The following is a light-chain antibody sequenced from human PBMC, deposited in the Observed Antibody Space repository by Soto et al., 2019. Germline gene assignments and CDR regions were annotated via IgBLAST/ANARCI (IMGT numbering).Light chain of an antibody. CDR3: SSYAGSYSFYV. V-gene: IGLV2-11*01. CDR2: DVT. J-gene: IGLJ1*01. CDR1: TSDVGGYNY. Sequence: QSALTQPRSVSGSPGQSVTISCTGTTSDVGGYNYVSWHQQHPGKAPKLMIYDVTKRPSGVPDRFSASKSGNTASLTISGLQAEDEANYYCSSYAGSYSFYVFGTGTKVTVL.